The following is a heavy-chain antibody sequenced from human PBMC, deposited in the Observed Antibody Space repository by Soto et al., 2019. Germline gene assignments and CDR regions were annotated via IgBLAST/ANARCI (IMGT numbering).Heavy chain of an antibody. CDR2: INPNSGGT. J-gene: IGHJ6*02. V-gene: IGHV1-2*04. D-gene: IGHD3-16*02. Sequence: GASLKVSCKASGYTFTSYAMNWVRQAPGQGLEWVGWINPNSGGTNYAQKFQGWVTMTMDTSISTAYMELSRLRSDDTAVYYCARGGVIYYYYYGMDVWGQGTTVTVSS. CDR1: GYTFTSYA. CDR3: ARGGVIYYYYYGMDV.